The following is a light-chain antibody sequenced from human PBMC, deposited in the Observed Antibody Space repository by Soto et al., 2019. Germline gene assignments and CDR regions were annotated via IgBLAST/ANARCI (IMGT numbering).Light chain of an antibody. CDR3: QQSYSTPFT. Sequence: DIQMTQSPSSLSASVGDRVTITCRASQSISRYLNWYQQKPGKAPTLLIYTASNLQSGAPSRFSGSGSGTDFTLTISSLQPEDFATYSCQQSYSTPFTFGPGTKVDIK. CDR1: QSISRY. CDR2: TAS. J-gene: IGKJ3*01. V-gene: IGKV1-39*01.